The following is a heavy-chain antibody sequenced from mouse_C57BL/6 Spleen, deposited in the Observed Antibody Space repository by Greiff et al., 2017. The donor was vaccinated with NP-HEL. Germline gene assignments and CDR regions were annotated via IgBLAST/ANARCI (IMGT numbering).Heavy chain of an antibody. CDR3: ARNYYGSSYVEEYFDY. D-gene: IGHD1-1*01. CDR2: INPSSGYT. J-gene: IGHJ2*01. V-gene: IGHV1-7*01. Sequence: VQRVESGAELAKPGASVKLSCKASGYTFTSYWMHWVKQRPGQGLEWIGYINPSSGYTKYNQKFKDKATLTADKSSSTAYMQLSSLTYEDSAVYYCARNYYGSSYVEEYFDYWGKGTTLTVSS. CDR1: GYTFTSYW.